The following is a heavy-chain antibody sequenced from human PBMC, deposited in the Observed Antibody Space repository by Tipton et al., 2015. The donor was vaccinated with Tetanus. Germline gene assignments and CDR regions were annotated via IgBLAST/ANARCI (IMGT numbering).Heavy chain of an antibody. D-gene: IGHD1-26*01. J-gene: IGHJ5*02. V-gene: IGHV4-31*03. CDR3: ARDRHPYRISGAFRGNDALDI. CDR2: IFSGGTT. Sequence: TLSLTCTVAGDSISSGGYYWNWVRQNPGKGLEWLGYIFSGGTTFYSPSLNGRVSMSLDTSKNLFALRLASVTAADTAVYYCARDRHPYRISGAFRGNDALDIWGQGTLVTVSS. CDR1: GDSISSGGYY.